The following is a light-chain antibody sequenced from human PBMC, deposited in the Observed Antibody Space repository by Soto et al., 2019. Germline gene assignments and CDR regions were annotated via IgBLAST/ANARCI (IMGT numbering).Light chain of an antibody. V-gene: IGLV1-40*01. Sequence: QPVLTQPPSLSGAPGQRVTISCTGSSSNIGAGYNVHWYQHLPGTAPKLLIYVNTNRPSGVPDRFSGSKSGTSASLVITGLQAEDEADYYCQSYDSSLSGSVFGGGTKLTVL. CDR2: VNT. CDR1: SSNIGAGYN. CDR3: QSYDSSLSGSV. J-gene: IGLJ3*02.